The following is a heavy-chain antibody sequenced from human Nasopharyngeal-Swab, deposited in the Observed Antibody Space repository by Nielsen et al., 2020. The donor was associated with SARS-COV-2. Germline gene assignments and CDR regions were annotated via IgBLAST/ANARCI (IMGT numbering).Heavy chain of an antibody. CDR1: GFTVSSNY. D-gene: IGHD2-21*02. CDR2: IYSGGRT. V-gene: IGHV3-53*01. Sequence: LSLTCAASGFTVSSNYMSWVRQAPGKGLEWVSVIYSGGRTYYADSVKGRFTISRDNSKNTLYLQMDSLRAEDTAVYYCARGVVVVTAIGGAFDIWGQGTMVTVSS. CDR3: ARGVVVVTAIGGAFDI. J-gene: IGHJ3*02.